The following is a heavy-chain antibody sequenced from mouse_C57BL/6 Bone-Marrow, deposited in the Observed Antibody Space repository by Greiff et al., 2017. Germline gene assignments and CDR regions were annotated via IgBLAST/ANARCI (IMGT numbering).Heavy chain of an antibody. CDR1: GFTFSSYA. Sequence: DVQLVESGGGLVKPGGSLKLSCAASGFTFSSYAMSWVRQTPEKRLEWVATISDGGSYTYYPDNVKGRFTISRDNAKNNLYLQMSHLKSEDTAMYYCASTVVATGAMDYWGQGTSVTVAS. CDR2: ISDGGSYT. D-gene: IGHD1-1*01. V-gene: IGHV5-4*01. CDR3: ASTVVATGAMDY. J-gene: IGHJ4*01.